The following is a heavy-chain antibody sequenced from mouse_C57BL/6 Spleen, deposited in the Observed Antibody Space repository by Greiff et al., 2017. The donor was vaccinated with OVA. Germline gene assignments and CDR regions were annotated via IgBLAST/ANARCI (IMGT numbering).Heavy chain of an antibody. CDR1: GYTFTSYW. CDR2: IYPGSGST. D-gene: IGHD2-2*01. J-gene: IGHJ4*01. CDR3: AREGRLPLYAMDY. V-gene: IGHV1-55*01. Sequence: QVQLQQPGAELVKPGASVKMSCKASGYTFTSYWITWVKQRPGQGLEWIGDIYPGSGSTNYNEKFKSKATLTVDTSSSTAYMQLSSLTSEDSAVYYCAREGRLPLYAMDYWGQGTSVTVSS.